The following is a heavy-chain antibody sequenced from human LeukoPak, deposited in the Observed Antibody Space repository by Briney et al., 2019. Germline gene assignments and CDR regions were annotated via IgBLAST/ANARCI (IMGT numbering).Heavy chain of an antibody. CDR3: TRTFNYYDSSGYSRPFDY. Sequence: PGGSLRLSCTASGFTFGDYAMSWFRQAPGKGLEWVGFIRSKAYGGTTEYAASVKGRFTISRDDSKSIAYLQMNSLKTEDTAVYYCTRTFNYYDSSGYSRPFDYWGQGTLVTVSS. CDR1: GFTFGDYA. CDR2: IRSKAYGGTT. D-gene: IGHD3-22*01. J-gene: IGHJ4*02. V-gene: IGHV3-49*03.